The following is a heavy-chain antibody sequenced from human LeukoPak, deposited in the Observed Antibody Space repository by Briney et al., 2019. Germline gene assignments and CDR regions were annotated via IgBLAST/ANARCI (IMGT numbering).Heavy chain of an antibody. Sequence: SVKVSCKASGYTFTGYYMHWVRLAPGQGLEWMGRISPNSGGTDYAQKFQGKVTMTRDASVSTVYMDLNRLRSDDTAIYYCARQLETTSWFDYWGQGTLVIVSS. J-gene: IGHJ4*02. V-gene: IGHV1-2*06. D-gene: IGHD2-2*01. CDR1: GYTFTGYY. CDR2: ISPNSGGT. CDR3: ARQLETTSWFDY.